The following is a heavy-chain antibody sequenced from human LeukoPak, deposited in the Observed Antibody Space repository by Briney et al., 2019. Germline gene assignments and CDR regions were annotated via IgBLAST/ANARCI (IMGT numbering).Heavy chain of an antibody. J-gene: IGHJ4*02. D-gene: IGHD3-3*01. V-gene: IGHV7-4-1*02. Sequence: ASVKDSCKASGYTFTSYAMHWVRQAPGQGLEWMGWSNTNTGNPTYAQGFTGRFVFPLDTSVSTAYLHISTLKAEDTAVYNCARVSRSRGEWLFDYWGQGNLVTVSS. CDR2: SNTNTGNP. CDR3: ARVSRSRGEWLFDY. CDR1: GYTFTSYA.